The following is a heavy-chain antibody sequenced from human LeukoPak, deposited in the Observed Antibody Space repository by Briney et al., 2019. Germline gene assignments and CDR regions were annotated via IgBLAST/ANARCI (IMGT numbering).Heavy chain of an antibody. CDR3: ARERGSGWYYVY. CDR1: GYTFTGYY. D-gene: IGHD6-19*01. J-gene: IGHJ4*02. Sequence: ASVKVSCKASGYTFTGYYMHWVRQAPGQGLEWMGWINPNSGGTNYAQKFQGRVAMTRDTSISTAYMELSRLRSDDTAVYYCARERGSGWYYVYWGQGTLVTVSS. CDR2: INPNSGGT. V-gene: IGHV1-2*02.